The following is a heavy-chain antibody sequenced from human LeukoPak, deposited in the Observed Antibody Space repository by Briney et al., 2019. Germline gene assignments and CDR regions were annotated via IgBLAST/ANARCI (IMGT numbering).Heavy chain of an antibody. CDR1: GFTFSSYA. J-gene: IGHJ4*02. CDR2: ISYDGSNK. CDR3: ARDGPDGDLTYIDY. Sequence: GGSLRLSCAASGFTFSSYAMHWVRQAPGKGLEWVAVISYDGSNKYYADSVKGRFTISRDNSKNTLYLQMNSLRAEDTAVYYCARDGPDGDLTYIDYWGQGTLVTVSS. V-gene: IGHV3-30*04. D-gene: IGHD4-17*01.